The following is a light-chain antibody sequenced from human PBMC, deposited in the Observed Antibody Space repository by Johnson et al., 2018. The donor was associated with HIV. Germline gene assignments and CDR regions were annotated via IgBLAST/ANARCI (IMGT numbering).Light chain of an antibody. CDR2: ENN. Sequence: TQPPSLSAATGQRVSISCSGNSSNIENYFVSWYHQLPGTAPKLLIYENNKRPSGIPDRFSGSKSGTSATLGITGLQTGDEADYYCGTWDSSLSAGVFGTGAKVTVL. CDR3: GTWDSSLSAGV. J-gene: IGLJ1*01. CDR1: SSNIENYF. V-gene: IGLV1-51*02.